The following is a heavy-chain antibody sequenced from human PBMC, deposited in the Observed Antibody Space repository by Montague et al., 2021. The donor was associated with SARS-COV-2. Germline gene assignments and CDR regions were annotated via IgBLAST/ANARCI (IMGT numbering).Heavy chain of an antibody. CDR2: IYYTEST. CDR1: GGSISSETYY. Sequence: SETLSLTCTVSGGSISSETYYWGWIRQSPGKGLEWIASIYYTESTYYNPPLRSRVTMSIDTSKNEFSLRLSSVTAADTAVYYCARLDPTMETNYFDLWGRGTLVTVSS. J-gene: IGHJ2*01. CDR3: ARLDPTMETNYFDL. D-gene: IGHD3-10*01. V-gene: IGHV4-39*01.